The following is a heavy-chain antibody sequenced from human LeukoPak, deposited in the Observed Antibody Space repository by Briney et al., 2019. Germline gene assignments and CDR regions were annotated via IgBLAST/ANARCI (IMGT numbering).Heavy chain of an antibody. D-gene: IGHD2-2*01. CDR1: GFTFSSYA. V-gene: IGHV3-23*01. Sequence: PGGSLRLSCTASGFTFSSYAMSWVRQAPGKGLEWVSAISGSGGNTYYADSVRGRFTISRDNSRNMLYLQMNSLRADDTAVYYCAREPGSYHWFDPWGQGTLVTVSS. CDR2: ISGSGGNT. CDR3: AREPGSYHWFDP. J-gene: IGHJ5*02.